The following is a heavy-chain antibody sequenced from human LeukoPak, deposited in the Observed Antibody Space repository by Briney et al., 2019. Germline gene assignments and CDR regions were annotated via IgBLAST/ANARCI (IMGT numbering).Heavy chain of an antibody. D-gene: IGHD4-17*01. CDR1: GFTFSSSW. CDR2: INQDGSVK. V-gene: IGHV3-7*01. Sequence: PGGSLRLSCAASGFTFSSSWMTWVRQAPGKGLEWVANINQDGSVKQYVDSVKGRFTISRDNAKNSLYLQMNSLRVEDTAVYYCSSGDVFNYWGQGTLVTVSS. CDR3: SSGDVFNY. J-gene: IGHJ4*02.